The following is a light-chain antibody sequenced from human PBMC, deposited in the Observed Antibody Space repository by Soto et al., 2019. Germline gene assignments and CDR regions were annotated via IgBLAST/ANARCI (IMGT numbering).Light chain of an antibody. CDR2: SAS. V-gene: IGKV1-12*01. J-gene: IGKJ1*01. CDR3: LQVNSFPRT. CDR1: QGIGVR. Sequence: IQMTQSPSSLSASIGDRVTITCRASQGIGVRLAWFQQKPGKAPQYLIQSASTLASGVPSRFSGSGSGTDFILTINNLQPEDGATYYCLQVNSFPRTFGQGTKVDIK.